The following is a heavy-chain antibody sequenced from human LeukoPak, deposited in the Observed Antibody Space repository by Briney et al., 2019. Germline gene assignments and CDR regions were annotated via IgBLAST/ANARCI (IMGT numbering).Heavy chain of an antibody. CDR3: ARDNTRLLGYCSGGSCYPGGY. CDR1: GGSISSGSYY. CDR2: IYTSGST. Sequence: SQTLSLTCTVSGGSISSGSYYWSWIRQPAGKGLEWIGRIYTSGSTNYNPSLKSRVTISVDTSKNQFSLKLSSVTAADTAVYYCARDNTRLLGYCSGGSCYPGGYWGQGTLVTVSS. D-gene: IGHD2-15*01. V-gene: IGHV4-61*02. J-gene: IGHJ4*02.